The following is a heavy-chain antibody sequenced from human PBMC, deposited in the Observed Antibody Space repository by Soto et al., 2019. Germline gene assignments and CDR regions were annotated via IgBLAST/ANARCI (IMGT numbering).Heavy chain of an antibody. Sequence: QVQLVRSGAEVKKPGSSVKVSCKPSGDTFGSYVTTWVRQAPGQGLEWMGGIIPIFGTANYAQKFQGRVTITADESTSTAYMELSSLRSEDTAVYYCARVDYDIRNAFDIWGQGTMVTVSS. CDR1: GDTFGSYV. CDR3: ARVDYDIRNAFDI. J-gene: IGHJ3*02. CDR2: IIPIFGTA. D-gene: IGHD3-9*01. V-gene: IGHV1-69*01.